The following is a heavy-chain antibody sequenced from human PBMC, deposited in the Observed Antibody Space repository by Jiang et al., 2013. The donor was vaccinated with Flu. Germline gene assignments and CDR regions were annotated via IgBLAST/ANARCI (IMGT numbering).Heavy chain of an antibody. CDR2: IIPSFGTA. J-gene: IGHJ6*02. Sequence: GQGLEWMGGIIPSFGTANYAQKFQGRVTITADKSTSTAYMELSSLRSEDTAVYYCAREVVPAAIDYYYYGMDVWGQGTTVTVSS. V-gene: IGHV1-69*06. CDR3: AREVVPAAIDYYYYGMDV. D-gene: IGHD2-2*02.